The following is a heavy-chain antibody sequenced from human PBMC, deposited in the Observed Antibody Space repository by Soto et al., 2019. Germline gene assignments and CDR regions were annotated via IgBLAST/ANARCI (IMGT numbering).Heavy chain of an antibody. CDR2: IYDSGSS. J-gene: IGHJ4*02. CDR3: ARGGSSSWSPSFDY. D-gene: IGHD6-13*01. Sequence: SETLSLTCAVSGGSISSDGSSWSWIRQPPGKGLEWIGYIYDSGSSYYNPSLKSRVTISVDTSKNQFSLKLRSVTAADTAVYYCARGGSSSWSPSFDYWGQGTLVTDSS. CDR1: GGSISSDGSS. V-gene: IGHV4-30-2*05.